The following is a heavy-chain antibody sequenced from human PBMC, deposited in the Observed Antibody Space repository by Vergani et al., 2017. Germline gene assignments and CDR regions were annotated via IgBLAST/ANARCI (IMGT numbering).Heavy chain of an antibody. Sequence: EVQLLESGGDLVQPGGSLRLSCAASGFTFNHYAMNWVRQAPGKGLEWVSGISGSGGSTYYAGSVKGRFTISRDSSKKPLYLQMNSLSAGDTAVYYCAKANPRNRGYDYLYYYHAMDVWGQGTTVTVSS. CDR3: AKANPRNRGYDYLYYYHAMDV. J-gene: IGHJ6*02. V-gene: IGHV3-23*01. D-gene: IGHD5-12*01. CDR1: GFTFNHYA. CDR2: ISGSGGST.